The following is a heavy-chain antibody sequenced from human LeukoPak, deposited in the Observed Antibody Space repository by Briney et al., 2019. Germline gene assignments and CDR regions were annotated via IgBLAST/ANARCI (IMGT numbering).Heavy chain of an antibody. CDR2: ISSSSSYI. J-gene: IGHJ6*02. V-gene: IGHV3-21*01. CDR1: GFTFSSYS. Sequence: GGSLRLSCAASGFTFSSYSMNWVRQAPGKGLEWVSSISSSSSYIYYADSVKGRFTISRDNAKNSLYLQMNSLRAEDTAVYYCAREPTHYYYGMDVWGQGTTVTVSS. CDR3: AREPTHYYYGMDV.